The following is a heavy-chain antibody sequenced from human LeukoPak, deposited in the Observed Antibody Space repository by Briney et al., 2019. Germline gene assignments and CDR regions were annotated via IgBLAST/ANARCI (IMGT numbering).Heavy chain of an antibody. J-gene: IGHJ4*02. D-gene: IGHD2-21*01. CDR2: INPSSGST. CDR3: ARDQSRLYCAGPTCPPGY. Sequence: ASVKVSCKASGYTFTSYYMHWVRQAPGQGLEWMGIINPSSGSTTFAQRFQDRVTMTRDTSTNTVYMELSSLRSEDTAVYYCARDQSRLYCAGPTCPPGYWGQGTLVTVSS. V-gene: IGHV1-46*01. CDR1: GYTFTSYY.